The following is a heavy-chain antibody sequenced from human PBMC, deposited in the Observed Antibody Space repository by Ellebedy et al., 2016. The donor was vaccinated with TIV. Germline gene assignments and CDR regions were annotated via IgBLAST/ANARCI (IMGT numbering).Heavy chain of an antibody. J-gene: IGHJ4*02. CDR2: VNPFNGGT. V-gene: IGHV1-46*01. Sequence: AASVKVSCKASGGTFSNYGISWVRQAPGQGLEWMGTVNPFNGGTGYAQRFQGRVTMTRDTSASTVYMELSSLRSDDTAVYYCAREGGVYYFDYWGQGTLVTVSS. CDR3: AREGGVYYFDY. CDR1: GGTFSNYG. D-gene: IGHD2-8*02.